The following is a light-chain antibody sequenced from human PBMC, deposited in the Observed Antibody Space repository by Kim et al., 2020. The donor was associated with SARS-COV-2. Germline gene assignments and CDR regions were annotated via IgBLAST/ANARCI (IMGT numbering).Light chain of an antibody. CDR3: LQHNTYPIT. CDR2: GAS. V-gene: IGKV1-17*01. J-gene: IGKJ5*01. CDR1: QDIRND. Sequence: ASVGDRVTIPCRASQDIRNDLGWYQQNPGRAPKRLIYGASSLQSGVPSRFSGSGSGTELTLTISSLQPEDFATYFCLQHNTYPITFGQGTRLEIK.